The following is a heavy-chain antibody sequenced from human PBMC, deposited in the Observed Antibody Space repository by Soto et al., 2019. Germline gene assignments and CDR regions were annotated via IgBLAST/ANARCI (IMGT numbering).Heavy chain of an antibody. CDR3: ARDYTGNRPFDY. CDR1: GGSISSSNW. V-gene: IGHV4-4*02. J-gene: IGHJ4*02. CDR2: IYHSGST. Sequence: QVQLQESGPGLVKPSGTLSLTCAVSGGSISSSNWWSWVRQPPGKGLEWIGEIYHSGSTSYNPSLKSRVSIYVDKSKHQFSLNLSTVTAADTAVYDCARDYTGNRPFDYWGPGTLVTVSS. D-gene: IGHD2-8*02.